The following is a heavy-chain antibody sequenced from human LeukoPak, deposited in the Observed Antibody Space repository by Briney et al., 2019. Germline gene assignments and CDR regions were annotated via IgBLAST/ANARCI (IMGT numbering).Heavy chain of an antibody. V-gene: IGHV3-30-3*01. CDR1: GFTFSSYA. Sequence: GGSLRLSCAASGFTFSSYAMHWVRQAPGKGLEWVAVISYDGSNKYYADSVKGRFTISRDNSKNTLYLQMNSLRAEDTAVYYCARDSETIVATISYFIDYWGQGTLVTVSS. J-gene: IGHJ4*02. D-gene: IGHD5-12*01. CDR2: ISYDGSNK. CDR3: ARDSETIVATISYFIDY.